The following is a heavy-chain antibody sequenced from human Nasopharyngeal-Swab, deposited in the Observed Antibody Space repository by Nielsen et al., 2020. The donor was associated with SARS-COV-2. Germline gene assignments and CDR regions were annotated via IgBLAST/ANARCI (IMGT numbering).Heavy chain of an antibody. J-gene: IGHJ3*02. CDR1: GGSINSSSYY. CDR2: IYYSGST. D-gene: IGHD6-19*01. CDR3: AISGWYYAFDI. Sequence: ESLKISCTVSGGSINSSSYYWGWIRPPPGKGLEWIGSIYYSGSTYYNPSLESRVTISVDTSKNQFSLKLSSVTAADTAVYYCAISGWYYAFDIWGQGTMVTVSS. V-gene: IGHV4-39*07.